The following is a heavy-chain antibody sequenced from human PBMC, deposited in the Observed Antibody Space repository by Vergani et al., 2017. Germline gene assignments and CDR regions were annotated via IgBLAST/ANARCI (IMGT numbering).Heavy chain of an antibody. V-gene: IGHV3-74*01. CDR1: GFTFSRHW. D-gene: IGHD1-14*01. CDR2: VNPEGTNT. J-gene: IGHJ4*02. CDR3: ERGGRIDAEGTELDC. Sequence: EVQLVESGGGLVQPGGSLRLSCAASGFTFSRHWMHWVRHAPGKGLVWVSRVNPEGTNTPYADSVKGRLTISRDNAQNMMYLQLNSLRDEDTAVYYCERGGRIDAEGTELDCWGQGTLVSVSS.